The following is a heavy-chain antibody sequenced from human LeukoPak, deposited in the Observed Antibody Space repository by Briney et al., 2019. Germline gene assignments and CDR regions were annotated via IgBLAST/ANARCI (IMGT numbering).Heavy chain of an antibody. V-gene: IGHV3-33*03. CDR2: IWYDGSDK. Sequence: GGSLRLPCAASVFTFSDYAMHWVRQAPGKGLEWVAVIWYDGSDKYYADSVKGRFTISRDNAKNSLYLQMNSLRAEDTAIYYCTRVGYIDEGIDYWGQGTLVTVSS. CDR3: TRVGYIDEGIDY. CDR1: VFTFSDYA. J-gene: IGHJ4*02. D-gene: IGHD5-24*01.